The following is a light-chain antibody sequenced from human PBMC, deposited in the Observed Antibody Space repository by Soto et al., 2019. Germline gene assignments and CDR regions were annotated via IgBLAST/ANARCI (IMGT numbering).Light chain of an antibody. V-gene: IGKV1-33*01. CDR1: QSISSY. J-gene: IGKJ5*01. CDR3: QQYDGLPT. Sequence: EIQMTQSPSSLSASVGDRSTITGRASQSISSYLNWYQQKPWKAPKVLIYDESNLGTGFPSRFSGSGSGTDFTFSISSLQPEDVATYYCQQYDGLPTFGQGTRLDIK. CDR2: DES.